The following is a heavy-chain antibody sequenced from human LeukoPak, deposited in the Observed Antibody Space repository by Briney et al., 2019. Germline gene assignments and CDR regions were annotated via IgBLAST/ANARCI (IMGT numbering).Heavy chain of an antibody. CDR2: ISGSGGST. CDR3: ASRYCSGGSCYPNLDY. CDR1: GFTFSSYA. Sequence: GGSLRLSCAASGFTFSSYAMSWVRQAPGKGLEWVSSISGSGGSTYYADSVKGRFTISRDNSKNTLYLQMNSLRAEDTAVYYCASRYCSGGSCYPNLDYWGQGTLVTVSS. V-gene: IGHV3-23*01. D-gene: IGHD2-15*01. J-gene: IGHJ4*02.